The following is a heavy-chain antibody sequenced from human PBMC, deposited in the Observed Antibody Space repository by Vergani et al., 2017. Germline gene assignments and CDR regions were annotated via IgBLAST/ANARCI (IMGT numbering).Heavy chain of an antibody. V-gene: IGHV3-21*01. CDR1: GFTFSSYS. D-gene: IGHD3-22*01. J-gene: IGHJ4*02. Sequence: EVQLVESGGGLVKPGGSLRLSCAASGFTFSSYSMNWVRQAPGKGLEWVSSISSSSSYIYYADSVKGRFTISRDNAKNSLYLQMNSLRAEDTAVYYCARDIRFYYDTRDYSYYFDSWGQGTLVTVSS. CDR3: ARDIRFYYDTRDYSYYFDS. CDR2: ISSSSSYI.